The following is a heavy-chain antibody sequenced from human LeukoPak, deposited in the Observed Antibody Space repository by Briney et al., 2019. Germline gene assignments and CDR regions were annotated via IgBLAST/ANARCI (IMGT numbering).Heavy chain of an antibody. CDR1: GFTFSNYA. CDR3: AKDAGSYSAFDI. J-gene: IGHJ3*02. CDR2: ISGSDGTT. D-gene: IGHD1-26*01. Sequence: GGSLRLSCAASGFTFSNYAMSWVRQAPGKGLEWVLGISGSDGTTYYADSVKGRFTISRDNSKNTLYLQMNSLRAEDTAVYYCAKDAGSYSAFDIWGQGTMVTVSS. V-gene: IGHV3-23*01.